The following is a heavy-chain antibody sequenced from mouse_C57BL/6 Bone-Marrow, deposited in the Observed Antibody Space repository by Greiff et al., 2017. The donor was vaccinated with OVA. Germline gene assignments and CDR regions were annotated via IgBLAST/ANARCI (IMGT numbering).Heavy chain of an antibody. V-gene: IGHV1-18*01. Sequence: VQLKESGPELVKPGASVKIPCKASGYTFTDYNMDWVKQSHGKSLEWIGDINPNNGGTIYNQKFKGKATLTVDKSSSTAYMELRSLTSEDTAVYYCARGGLGGSRGVDYWGQGTTLTVSS. CDR2: INPNNGGT. CDR1: GYTFTDYN. D-gene: IGHD1-1*01. CDR3: ARGGLGGSRGVDY. J-gene: IGHJ2*01.